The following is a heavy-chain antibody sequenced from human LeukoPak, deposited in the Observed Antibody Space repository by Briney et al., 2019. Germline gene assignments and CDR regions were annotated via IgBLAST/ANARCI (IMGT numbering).Heavy chain of an antibody. V-gene: IGHV4-31*03. D-gene: IGHD2-15*01. Sequence: SQTLSLTCTVSGVSISSGGYYWSWIRQHPGKGLEWIGYIYYSGSTYYNPSLESRVTISVDTSKNQFSLKLSSVTAADTAVYYCAADRGYCSGGSCYQGNYFDYWGQGTLVTVSS. J-gene: IGHJ4*02. CDR3: AADRGYCSGGSCYQGNYFDY. CDR2: IYYSGST. CDR1: GVSISSGGYY.